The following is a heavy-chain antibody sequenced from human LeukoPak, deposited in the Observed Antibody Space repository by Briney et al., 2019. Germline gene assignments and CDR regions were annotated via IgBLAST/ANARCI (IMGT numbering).Heavy chain of an antibody. CDR2: IYSGGST. V-gene: IGHV3-53*05. D-gene: IGHD3-9*01. CDR1: GFTVSSNY. J-gene: IGHJ4*02. CDR3: AKGDDILPLDY. Sequence: GGSLRLSCAASGFTVSSNYMSWVRQAPGKGLEWVSVIYSGGSTYYADSVMGRFTISRDNSKNSLHLQMNSLRAEDTALYYCAKGDDILPLDYWGQGTLVTVSS.